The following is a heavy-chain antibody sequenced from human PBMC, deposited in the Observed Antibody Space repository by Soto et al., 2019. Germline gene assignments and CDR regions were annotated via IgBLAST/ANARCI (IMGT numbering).Heavy chain of an antibody. Sequence: EVQLLESGGGLVQPGGSLRLSCVVSGFTFSSYAMTWVRQPPGKGLEWVSSSSGSGGTTSYADSLQGRFTISRDNSKNTLYLRMNSQRAEDTAIYYCSKPTDIVATTFYYYGIDDRGQGTAVTVSS. J-gene: IGHJ6*02. CDR2: SSGSGGTT. D-gene: IGHD5-12*01. V-gene: IGHV3-23*01. CDR3: SKPTDIVATTFYYYGIDD. CDR1: GFTFSSYA.